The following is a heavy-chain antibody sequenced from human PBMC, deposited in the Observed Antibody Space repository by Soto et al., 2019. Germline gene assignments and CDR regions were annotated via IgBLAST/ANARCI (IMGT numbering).Heavy chain of an antibody. D-gene: IGHD3-22*01. CDR1: GFTFSNYA. CDR2: ISYDGSNK. CDR3: AKSADYYDSSGYPDY. V-gene: IGHV3-30*18. J-gene: IGHJ4*02. Sequence: VQLVESGGGLVQPGGSLRLSCAASGFTFSNYAMNWVRQAPGKGLEWVAVISYDGSNKYYADSVKGRFTISRDNSKNTLYLQMNSLRAEDTAVYYCAKSADYYDSSGYPDYWGQGTLVTVSS.